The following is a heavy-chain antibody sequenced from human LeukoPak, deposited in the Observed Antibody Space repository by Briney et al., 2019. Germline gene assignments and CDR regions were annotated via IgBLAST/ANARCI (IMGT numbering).Heavy chain of an antibody. D-gene: IGHD3-9*01. Sequence: SETLSLTCAVYGGSFSGYYWSWIRQPPGKGLEWIGEIYHSGSTNYNASLKSRVTISVDTSKNQFSLKLSSVTAADTAVYYCARGPVLTGYPADVWGKGTTVTVSS. CDR2: IYHSGST. J-gene: IGHJ6*04. CDR1: GGSFSGYY. CDR3: ARGPVLTGYPADV. V-gene: IGHV4-34*01.